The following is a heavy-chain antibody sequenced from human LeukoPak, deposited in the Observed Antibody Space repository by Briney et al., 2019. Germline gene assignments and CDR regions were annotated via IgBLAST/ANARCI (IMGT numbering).Heavy chain of an antibody. CDR2: IYYSGST. Sequence: SQTLSLTCAVSGGSISSGGYYWSWIRQPPGKGLEWIGYIYYSGSTNYNPSLKSRVTISVDTSKNQFSLKLSSVTAADTAVYYCAGGGNCSGGSCYSRYWFDPWGQGTLVTVSS. CDR3: AGGGNCSGGSCYSRYWFDP. V-gene: IGHV4-61*08. D-gene: IGHD2-15*01. J-gene: IGHJ5*02. CDR1: GGSISSGGYY.